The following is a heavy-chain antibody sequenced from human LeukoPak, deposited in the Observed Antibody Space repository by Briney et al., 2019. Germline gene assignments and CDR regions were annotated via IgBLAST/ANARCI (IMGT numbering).Heavy chain of an antibody. CDR2: INPSGGST. Sequence: VASVKVSCKASGYTFTSYYMHWVRQAPGQGLEWMGTINPSGGSTSYAQKFQGRVTMTEDTSTDTAYMELSSLRSEDTAVYYCATGGEGELWLAQTFAWGQGTLVTVSS. CDR1: GYTFTSYY. J-gene: IGHJ5*02. D-gene: IGHD5-18*01. V-gene: IGHV1-46*01. CDR3: ATGGEGELWLAQTFA.